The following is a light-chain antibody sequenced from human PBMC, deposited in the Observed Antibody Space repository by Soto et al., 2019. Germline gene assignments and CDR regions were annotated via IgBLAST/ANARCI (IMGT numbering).Light chain of an antibody. J-gene: IGLJ1*01. CDR3: CSYAGSLHV. Sequence: QSALTQPRSVSGSPGQSVTISCTGTSSDVGGYNYVSWFQQHPGKAPKLMIYDVSKQPSGVPDRFSGSQPGNTASLTISGLQAEDEADYYCCSYAGSLHVFGTGTKVTVL. CDR2: DVS. V-gene: IGLV2-11*01. CDR1: SSDVGGYNY.